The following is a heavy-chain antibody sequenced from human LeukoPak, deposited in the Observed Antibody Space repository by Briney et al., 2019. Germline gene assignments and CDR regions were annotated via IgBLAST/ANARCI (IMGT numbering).Heavy chain of an antibody. CDR2: INHSGST. Sequence: SETLSLTCAVYGGSFSGYYWSWIRQPPGKGLEWIGEINHSGSTNYNPSLKSRVTISVDTSKNQFSLKLSSVTAADTAVCYCARRSTFIFYDYWGQGTLVTVSS. CDR1: GGSFSGYY. D-gene: IGHD4-11*01. J-gene: IGHJ4*02. CDR3: ARRSTFIFYDY. V-gene: IGHV4-34*01.